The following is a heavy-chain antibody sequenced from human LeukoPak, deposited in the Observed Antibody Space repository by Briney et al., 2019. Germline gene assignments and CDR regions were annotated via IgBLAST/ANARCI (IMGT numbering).Heavy chain of an antibody. J-gene: IGHJ4*02. CDR2: IYPRDGSA. V-gene: IGHV1-46*01. Sequence: ASVKVSCKASGYTFTSNYIHWVRQAPGQGLEWMGMIYPRDGSASYAQKFQGRVTVTRGTSTSTVHMELSGLRSEDTAVYYCARDQEGFDYWGQGTLVTVSS. CDR3: ARDQEGFDY. CDR1: GYTFTSNY.